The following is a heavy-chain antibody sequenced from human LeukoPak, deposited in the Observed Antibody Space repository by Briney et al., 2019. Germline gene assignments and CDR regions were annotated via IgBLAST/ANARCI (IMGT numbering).Heavy chain of an antibody. CDR3: ARQIRTYSSGWYNWFDP. Sequence: SETLSLTCTVSGGSISSSSYYWGWMRQPPGKGLEWFGSIYYSGSTYYNPSLKSRVTISVDTSKNQFSLKLSSVTAADTAVYYCARQIRTYSSGWYNWFDPWGQGTLVTVSS. J-gene: IGHJ5*02. V-gene: IGHV4-39*01. CDR2: IYYSGST. D-gene: IGHD6-19*01. CDR1: GGSISSSSYY.